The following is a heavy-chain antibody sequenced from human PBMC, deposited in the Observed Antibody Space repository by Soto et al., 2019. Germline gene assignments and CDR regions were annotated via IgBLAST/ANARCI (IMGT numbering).Heavy chain of an antibody. CDR3: TTDLTFFVPDLGPAFDI. Sequence: PGGSLRLSCAASGFTFSNAWISWVRQAPGKGLEWVGRIKSKTDGGTTDYAAPVKGRFTISRDDSKNTLYLQMNSLKTEDTAVYYCTTDLTFFVPDLGPAFDIWGQGTMVTVSS. V-gene: IGHV3-15*01. D-gene: IGHD3-3*02. J-gene: IGHJ3*02. CDR1: GFTFSNAW. CDR2: IKSKTDGGTT.